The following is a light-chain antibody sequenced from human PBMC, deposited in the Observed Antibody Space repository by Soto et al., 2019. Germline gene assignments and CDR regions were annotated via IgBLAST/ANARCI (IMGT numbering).Light chain of an antibody. CDR1: SSDVGRYNY. J-gene: IGLJ2*01. CDR3: SAYTSSSTLV. V-gene: IGLV2-14*01. Sequence: QSVLTQPASVSGSPGQSITISCTGTSSDVGRYNYVSWYQQHPGKAPKLMLYDVSNRPSGVSNRFSGSKSGNTASLTISGLQAEDEADYYCSAYTSSSTLVFGGGTKLTVL. CDR2: DVS.